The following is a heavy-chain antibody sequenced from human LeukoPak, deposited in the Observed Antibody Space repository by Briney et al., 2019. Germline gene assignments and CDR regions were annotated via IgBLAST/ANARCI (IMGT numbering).Heavy chain of an antibody. V-gene: IGHV1-69*13. CDR3: AREWRERGGGSGYHFDY. D-gene: IGHD3-22*01. Sequence: ASVKVSCKASGGTFSSYAISWVRQAPGQGLEWMGGIIPIFGTANYAQKFQGRVTITADESTSTVYMELSSLRSEDTAVYYCAREWRERGGGSGYHFDYWGQGTLVTVSS. J-gene: IGHJ4*02. CDR2: IIPIFGTA. CDR1: GGTFSSYA.